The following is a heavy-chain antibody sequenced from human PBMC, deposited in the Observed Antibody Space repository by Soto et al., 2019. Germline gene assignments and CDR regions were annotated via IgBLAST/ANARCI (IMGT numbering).Heavy chain of an antibody. V-gene: IGHV1-69*01. CDR2: IIPISGTT. Sequence: QVQLVQSGAEVKKPGSSVKVSCKASGGTFSTHAIIWVRQAPGHGLDGRGGIIPISGTTNYTQKFQGRVTITEDEPTSTAFMELSSLKSEDTAVFYCARGYCSGGNCYSGMDVWGQGTMVTVSS. CDR3: ARGYCSGGNCYSGMDV. CDR1: GGTFSTHA. D-gene: IGHD2-15*01. J-gene: IGHJ6*02.